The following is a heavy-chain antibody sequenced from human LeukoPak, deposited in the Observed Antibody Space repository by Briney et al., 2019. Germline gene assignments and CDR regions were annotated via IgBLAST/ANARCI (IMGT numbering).Heavy chain of an antibody. CDR1: GVMFPSYW. CDR3: ARAIAVAGPYYFDY. D-gene: IGHD6-19*01. Sequence: PGGSLRLSCAASGVMFPSYWMTWVRQAPGKGLEWVANIKQDGSEKYYVDSVKGRFTISRDNAKNSVYLQMNSLRAEDTAVYYCARAIAVAGPYYFDYWGQGTLVTVSS. V-gene: IGHV3-7*02. CDR2: IKQDGSEK. J-gene: IGHJ4*02.